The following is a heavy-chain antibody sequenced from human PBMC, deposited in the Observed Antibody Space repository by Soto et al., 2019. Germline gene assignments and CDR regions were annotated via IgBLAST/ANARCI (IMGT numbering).Heavy chain of an antibody. CDR3: ARARGAYGMDV. Sequence: QVQLVQSGAEVKKPGASVKVSCKASGYTFTSYGISWVRQAPGQGLEWMGWISAYNGNTNYAQKLQGRVTMTTDTPPSTAYMERRSLRSDDRAVDYGARARGAYGMDVWGQGTTVPVSS. V-gene: IGHV1-18*01. J-gene: IGHJ6*02. D-gene: IGHD3-10*01. CDR1: GYTFTSYG. CDR2: ISAYNGNT.